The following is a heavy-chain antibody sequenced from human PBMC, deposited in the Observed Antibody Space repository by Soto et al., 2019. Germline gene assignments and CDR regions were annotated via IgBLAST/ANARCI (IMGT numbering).Heavy chain of an antibody. CDR3: ASIAALPEDFDY. J-gene: IGHJ4*02. CDR2: IWYDGSNK. V-gene: IGHV3-33*01. CDR1: GFTFSSYG. Sequence: QVQLVESGGGVVQPGRSLRLSCAASGFTFSSYGMHWVRQAPGKGLEWVAVIWYDGSNKYYADSVKGRFTISRDNSKNTLYLQMNSLRAEDMAVYYCASIAALPEDFDYWGQGTLVTVSS. D-gene: IGHD6-6*01.